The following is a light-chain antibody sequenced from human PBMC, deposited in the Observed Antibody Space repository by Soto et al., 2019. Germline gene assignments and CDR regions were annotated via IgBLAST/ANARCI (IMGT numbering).Light chain of an antibody. CDR1: QTVSSTY. V-gene: IGKV3-20*01. CDR2: GAS. J-gene: IGKJ2*01. Sequence: EIVLTQSPGTLSLSPGGRATLSCRASQTVSSTYLAWYQQKPGQAPRLLIYGASNRATGIPDRFSGSGSGKDFPLTINGLEHEDFAVYYCQQYGSSSTFGQGTKLEIK. CDR3: QQYGSSST.